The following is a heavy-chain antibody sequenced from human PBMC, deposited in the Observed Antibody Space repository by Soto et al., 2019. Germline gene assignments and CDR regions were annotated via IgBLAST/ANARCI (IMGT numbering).Heavy chain of an antibody. CDR3: AAARGYRRPGYYYYYGMDV. J-gene: IGHJ6*02. Sequence: QMQLVQSGPEVKKPGTSVKVSCKASGFTFTSSAVQWVRQARGQRLEWIGWIVVGSGNTNYAQKFQERVTITRDMSTSTAYMELSSLRSEDTAVYYCAAARGYRRPGYYYYYGMDVWGQGTTVTVSS. D-gene: IGHD5-12*01. CDR1: GFTFTSSA. CDR2: IVVGSGNT. V-gene: IGHV1-58*01.